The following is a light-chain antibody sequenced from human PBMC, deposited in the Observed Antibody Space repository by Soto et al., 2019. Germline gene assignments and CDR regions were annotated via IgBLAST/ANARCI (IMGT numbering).Light chain of an antibody. CDR2: GAS. V-gene: IGKV3-20*01. CDR3: QQYGNTPWT. Sequence: EIMLTQSPGTLSLSPGERVTLSCRASQTVTSNYLAWYQQRPGQAPRLLIYGASSRATGVPEWFSGGGSGTDFTLTISRLEPEDCAFYFCQQYGNTPWTFGQGATVEIK. CDR1: QTVTSNY. J-gene: IGKJ1*01.